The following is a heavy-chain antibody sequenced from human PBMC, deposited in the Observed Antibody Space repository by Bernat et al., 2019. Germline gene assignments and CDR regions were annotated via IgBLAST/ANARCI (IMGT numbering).Heavy chain of an antibody. CDR1: GFTFSSYG. V-gene: IGHV3-30*18. D-gene: IGHD2-21*01. Sequence: QVQLVESGGGVVQPGRSLRLSCAASGFTFSSYGMHWVRQAPGKGLEWVAVISYDGSNKYYADSVKGRFTISRDNSKNTLYLQMNSLGAEDTAVYYCAKGWHIIFLGISDYWGQGTLVTVSS. J-gene: IGHJ4*02. CDR2: ISYDGSNK. CDR3: AKGWHIIFLGISDY.